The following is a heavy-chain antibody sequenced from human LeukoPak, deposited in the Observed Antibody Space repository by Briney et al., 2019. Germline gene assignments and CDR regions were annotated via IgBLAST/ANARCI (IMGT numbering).Heavy chain of an antibody. D-gene: IGHD5-18*01. CDR1: GYTFTSYY. CDR2: INPSGGST. Sequence: GASVKVSCKASGYTFTSYYMHWVRQAPGQGLEWMGIINPSGGSTSYAQKFQGRVTMTRDTSTSTVYMELSSLRSEDTAVYYCASPGSTGYSYGFNFDYWGQGTLVTVSS. V-gene: IGHV1-46*01. J-gene: IGHJ4*02. CDR3: ASPGSTGYSYGFNFDY.